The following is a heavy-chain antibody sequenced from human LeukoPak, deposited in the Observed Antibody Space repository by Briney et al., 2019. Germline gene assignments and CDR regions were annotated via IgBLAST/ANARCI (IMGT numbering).Heavy chain of an antibody. D-gene: IGHD5-18*01. CDR2: IGSSSSYI. J-gene: IGHJ4*02. Sequence: GGSLRLSCAASGFTFDDYGMSWVRQAPGKGLEWVSSIGSSSSYIYYADSMTGRFTISRDNAKNSLYLQMNSLRAEDTAVYYCARRATTERGHSYGLDYWGQGTLVTVSS. CDR1: GFTFDDYG. V-gene: IGHV3-21*01. CDR3: ARRATTERGHSYGLDY.